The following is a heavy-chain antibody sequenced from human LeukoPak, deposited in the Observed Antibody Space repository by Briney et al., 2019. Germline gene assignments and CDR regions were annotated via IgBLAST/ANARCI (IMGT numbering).Heavy chain of an antibody. CDR2: IIPIFGTA. CDR1: GGTFSSYA. Sequence: SVKVSCKASGGTFSSYAISWVRQAPGQGLEWMGGIIPIFGTANYAQKFQGRVTITADESTSTAYMELSSLRSEDTAVYYCARDPTAGDSSGYYGAGDYWGQGTLVTVSS. J-gene: IGHJ4*02. V-gene: IGHV1-69*13. D-gene: IGHD3-22*01. CDR3: ARDPTAGDSSGYYGAGDY.